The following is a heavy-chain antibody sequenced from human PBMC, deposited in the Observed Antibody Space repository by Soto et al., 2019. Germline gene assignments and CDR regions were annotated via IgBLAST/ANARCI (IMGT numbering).Heavy chain of an antibody. CDR1: GYTFTRYY. D-gene: IGHD3-16*01. J-gene: IGHJ6*02. CDR2: INPDTGSP. V-gene: IGHV1-46*01. CDR3: ARDTSVGLTFHYHVMAV. Sequence: QVPLVQSGAEVKKPGASVKVSCKASGYTFTRYYIHWVRQAPGQGLERMGIINPDTGSPSYAQTLAGTVAVTMDTSTSTAYMDLSSLGSADTAVYYCARDTSVGLTFHYHVMAVWGQGTTVTFAS.